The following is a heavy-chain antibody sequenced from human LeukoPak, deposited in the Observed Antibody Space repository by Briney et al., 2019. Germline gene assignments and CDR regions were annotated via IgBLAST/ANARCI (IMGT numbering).Heavy chain of an antibody. J-gene: IGHJ4*02. CDR3: ARVFHPTAFDY. CDR2: IYYSGST. Sequence: PSETLSLTCTVSGGSISSGGYYWSWIRQHPGKGLEWIGYIYYSGSTYYNPSLKSRVTISVDTSKNQFSLKLSSVTAADTAVYYCARVFHPTAFDYWGQGTLVTVSS. D-gene: IGHD3-16*01. CDR1: GGSISSGGYY. V-gene: IGHV4-31*03.